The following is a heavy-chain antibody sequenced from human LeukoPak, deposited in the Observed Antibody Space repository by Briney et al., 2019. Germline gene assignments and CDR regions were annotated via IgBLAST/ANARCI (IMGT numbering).Heavy chain of an antibody. D-gene: IGHD5-12*01. V-gene: IGHV4-34*01. CDR2: INHSGST. J-gene: IGHJ4*02. CDR1: GGSFSGYY. CDR3: ARGLEDVDIVATTQGQLDY. Sequence: SETLSLTCAVCGGSFSGYYWSWIRQPPGKGLEWIGEINHSGSTNYNPSLKSRVTISVDTSKNQFSLKLSSVTAADTAVYYCARGLEDVDIVATTQGQLDYWGQGTLVTVSS.